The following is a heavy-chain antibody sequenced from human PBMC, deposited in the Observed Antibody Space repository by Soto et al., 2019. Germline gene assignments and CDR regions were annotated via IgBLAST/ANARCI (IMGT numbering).Heavy chain of an antibody. D-gene: IGHD2-21*01. CDR2: IYWDDDK. V-gene: IGHV2-5*02. CDR1: GFSLSTSGVG. J-gene: IGHJ4*02. Sequence: GSGPTLVNPTQTLTLTCTFSGFSLSTSGVGVGWIRQPPGKALEWLALIYWDDDKRYSPSLKSRLTITKDTSKNQVVLTMTNMDSVDTATYSCAHTYLQLGSRQPGLPKFEYWGQGTLVTVSS. CDR3: AHTYLQLGSRQPGLPKFEY.